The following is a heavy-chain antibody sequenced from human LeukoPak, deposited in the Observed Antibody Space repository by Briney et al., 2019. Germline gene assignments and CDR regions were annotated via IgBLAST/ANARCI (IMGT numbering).Heavy chain of an antibody. V-gene: IGHV4-59*08. CDR1: GGSIRGYY. CDR3: ARYGSGTYPRFDY. J-gene: IGHJ4*02. CDR2: IYYSGST. Sequence: SETLSLTCTVSGGSIRGYYWSWIRQPPGKGLEWIGYIYYSGSTNYNPSLQSRVTISVDTFKNQFSLNLTSVTAADTAVYYCARYGSGTYPRFDYWGQGILVTVSS. D-gene: IGHD3-10*01.